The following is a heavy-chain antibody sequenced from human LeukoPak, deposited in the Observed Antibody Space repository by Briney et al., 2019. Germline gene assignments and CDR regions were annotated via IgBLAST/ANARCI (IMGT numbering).Heavy chain of an antibody. V-gene: IGHV3-23*01. D-gene: IGHD1-26*01. Sequence: PGGSLRLSCAASGFRVSDYVMTWVRQAPGKGLEWVSGISGSVGTTYYIHSVKGRFTISRDNSKNALYLQMNSLRAEDTAVYSCAVGTSLPAHWGEGTLVTVSS. CDR3: AVGTSLPAH. CDR2: ISGSVGTT. CDR1: GFRVSDYV. J-gene: IGHJ4*02.